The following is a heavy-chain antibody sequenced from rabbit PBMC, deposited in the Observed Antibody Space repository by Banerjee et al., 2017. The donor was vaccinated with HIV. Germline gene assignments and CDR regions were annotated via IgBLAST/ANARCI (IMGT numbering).Heavy chain of an antibody. Sequence: QQQLVESGGGLVQPGGSLKLSCTVSGFDFSSYGVSWVRQAPGKGLEWIGCIVSSSGVTDYASWAKGRFTISKTSSTTVTLQMTSLTAADTATYFCARDLAGVIGWNFNLWGPGTLVTVS. J-gene: IGHJ4*01. CDR3: ARDLAGVIGWNFNL. CDR1: GFDFSSYG. D-gene: IGHD4-1*01. V-gene: IGHV1S45*01. CDR2: IVSSSGVT.